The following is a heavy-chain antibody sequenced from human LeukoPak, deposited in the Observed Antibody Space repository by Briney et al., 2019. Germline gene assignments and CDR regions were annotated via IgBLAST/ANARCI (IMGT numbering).Heavy chain of an antibody. V-gene: IGHV3-30*02. J-gene: IGHJ4*02. CDR1: GFTFSSYG. D-gene: IGHD2-15*01. CDR2: IRYDGSNK. Sequence: GGSLRLSCAASGFTFSSYGMHWVRQAPGKGLEWVAFIRYDGSNKYYADSVKGRFTTSRDNSKNTLYLQMNSLRAEDTAVYYCANVDCSGGSCHFDYWGQGTLVTVSS. CDR3: ANVDCSGGSCHFDY.